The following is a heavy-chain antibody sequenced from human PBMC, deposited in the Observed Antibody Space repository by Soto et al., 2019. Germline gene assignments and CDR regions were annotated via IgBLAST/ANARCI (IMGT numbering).Heavy chain of an antibody. V-gene: IGHV5-51*01. J-gene: IGHJ3*02. Sequence: GESLKISCKGSGYSFTSYWIGWVRQMPGKGLEWMGIIYPGDSDTRYSPSFQGQVTISADKSISTAYLQWSSLKASDTAMYYCARRAYYVSSGYYSGDAFDIWGQGTMVTVSS. CDR1: GYSFTSYW. CDR2: IYPGDSDT. CDR3: ARRAYYVSSGYYSGDAFDI. D-gene: IGHD3-22*01.